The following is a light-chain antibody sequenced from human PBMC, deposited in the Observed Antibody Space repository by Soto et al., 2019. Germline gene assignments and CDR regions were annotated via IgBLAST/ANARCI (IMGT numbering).Light chain of an antibody. J-gene: IGKJ1*01. CDR1: QSVSSY. CDR2: GAS. V-gene: IGKV3-11*01. CDR3: QQRSNWPRWT. Sequence: EIVLTQSPATLSLSPGERATLSCRASQSVSSYLAWYQQKPGQAPRLLISGASARATGFPARFSGSGSGTDFTLTISSLEPEDFAVYYCQQRSNWPRWTFGQGTKVDIK.